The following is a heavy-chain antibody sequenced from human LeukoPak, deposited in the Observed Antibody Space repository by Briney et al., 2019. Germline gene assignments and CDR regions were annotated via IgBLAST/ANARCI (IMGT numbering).Heavy chain of an antibody. CDR2: INPNSGGT. CDR3: ARGYEAAAGTLFFDY. J-gene: IGHJ4*02. CDR1: GYTFTGCY. Sequence: ASVKVSCKASGYTFTGCYMHWVRQAPGQGLEWMGWINPNSGGTNYAQKFQGRVTMTRDTSISTAYMELSRLRSDDTAVYYCARGYEAAAGTLFFDYWGQGTLVTVSS. D-gene: IGHD6-13*01. V-gene: IGHV1-2*02.